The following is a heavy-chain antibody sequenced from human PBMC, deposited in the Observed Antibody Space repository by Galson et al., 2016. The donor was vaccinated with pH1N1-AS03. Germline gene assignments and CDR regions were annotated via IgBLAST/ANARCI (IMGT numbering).Heavy chain of an antibody. CDR1: GDSINSGDYR. Sequence: LSLTCTVSGDSINSGDYRWSWIRQPAGKGLEWIGRISTIGLTNYKASLRGRVTMSIDTSKSQFSLKLTSVTAADTAVYYCARDIISTAVLTSYFDSWGQGTRVTVSS. V-gene: IGHV4-61*02. CDR3: ARDIISTAVLTSYFDS. J-gene: IGHJ4*02. CDR2: ISTIGLT. D-gene: IGHD3-9*01.